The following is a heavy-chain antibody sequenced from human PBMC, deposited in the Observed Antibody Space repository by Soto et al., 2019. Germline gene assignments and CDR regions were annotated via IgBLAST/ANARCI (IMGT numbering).Heavy chain of an antibody. CDR1: GYTFTSYD. V-gene: IGHV1-8*01. J-gene: IGHJ6*02. CDR2: MNPNSGNT. Sequence: QVQLVQSGAEVKKPGASVKVSCKASGYTFTSYDINWVRQATRQGLEWMGWMNPNSGNTGYAQKFQGRVTMTRNTSMSTAYMELSSLRSEDTAVYYCARWPDGYYYYGMDVWGQGTTVTVSS. CDR3: ARWPDGYYYYGMDV.